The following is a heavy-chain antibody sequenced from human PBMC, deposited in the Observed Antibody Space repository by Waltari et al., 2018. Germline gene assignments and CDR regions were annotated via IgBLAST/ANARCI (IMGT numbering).Heavy chain of an antibody. CDR2: INHSGHT. CDR1: GGSFSGYY. CDR3: ARGRYYDFWSGYTNWFDP. D-gene: IGHD3-3*01. V-gene: IGHV4-34*01. J-gene: IGHJ5*02. Sequence: QVQLQQWGAGLLKPSETLSLTCAVYGGSFSGYYWSWIRQPPGKGLEWIGEINHSGHTNYTPSLQSRVTISLDTSKNQFSLKLSSVTAADTAVYYCARGRYYDFWSGYTNWFDPWGQGTLVTVSS.